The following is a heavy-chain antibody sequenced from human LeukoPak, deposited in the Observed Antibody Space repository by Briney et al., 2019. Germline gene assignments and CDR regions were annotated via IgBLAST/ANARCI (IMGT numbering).Heavy chain of an antibody. Sequence: GGSLRLSCAASGFTFSDYYMSWIRQAPGKGLEWVSYISSSGSTIYYADSVKGRFTISRDNAKNSLYLQMNSLRAEDTAVYYCARGREQQLVRELYYYYGMDVWGQGTTVTVSS. J-gene: IGHJ6*02. D-gene: IGHD6-13*01. CDR2: ISSSGSTI. CDR1: GFTFSDYY. V-gene: IGHV3-11*01. CDR3: ARGREQQLVRELYYYYGMDV.